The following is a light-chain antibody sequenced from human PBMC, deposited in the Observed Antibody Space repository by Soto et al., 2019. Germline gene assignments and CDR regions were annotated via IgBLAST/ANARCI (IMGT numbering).Light chain of an antibody. CDR2: DTL. V-gene: IGKV3-11*01. Sequence: EVVLTQSPATLSLSPGERATLSCRASQSVRNYLAWYQQKPGQAPRLLIYDTLNRATGIPARFSGSGSETDFTLTISSLVPEDFAIYYCPQRYSWPPVTFGQGTRLEIK. CDR1: QSVRNY. CDR3: PQRYSWPPVT. J-gene: IGKJ5*01.